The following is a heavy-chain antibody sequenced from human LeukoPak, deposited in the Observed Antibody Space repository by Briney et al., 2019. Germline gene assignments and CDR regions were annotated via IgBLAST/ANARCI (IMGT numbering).Heavy chain of an antibody. Sequence: GGSLRPSCAASGFTFSDYYMSWIRQAPGKGLEWVSYISSSSSYTNYADSVKGRFTISRDNAKNSLYLQMNSLRAEDTAVYYCASLDAWNHYFDYWGQGTLVTVSS. V-gene: IGHV3-11*03. CDR1: GFTFSDYY. D-gene: IGHD1-1*01. CDR2: ISSSSSYT. CDR3: ASLDAWNHYFDY. J-gene: IGHJ4*02.